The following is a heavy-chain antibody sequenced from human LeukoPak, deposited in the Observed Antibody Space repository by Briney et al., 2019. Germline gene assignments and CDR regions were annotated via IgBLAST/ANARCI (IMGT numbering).Heavy chain of an antibody. V-gene: IGHV3-30-3*01. D-gene: IGHD2-8*01. CDR3: ASYCTNGECLQTGFDY. J-gene: IGHJ4*02. CDR1: GFTFSSYA. CDR2: ISYDGSNK. Sequence: PGGSLRLSCAASGFTFSSYAMHWVRQAPGKGLEWVAVISYDGSNKYYADSVKGRFTISRDNSKNTLYLQMNSLRAEDTAVYYCASYCTNGECLQTGFDYWGQGTLVTVSS.